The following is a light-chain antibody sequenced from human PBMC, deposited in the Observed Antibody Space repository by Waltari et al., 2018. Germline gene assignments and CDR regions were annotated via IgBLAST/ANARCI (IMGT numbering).Light chain of an antibody. V-gene: IGLV1-40*01. CDR1: SSNIGAGYD. CDR3: QSYDSSLSVV. CDR2: GNS. J-gene: IGLJ2*01. Sequence: QSVLTQPPSVSGAPGQRVTISCTGSSSNIGAGYDVHWYQQLPGTAPKLLIYGNSNRPSGVPDRFSGPKSGTSASLAITGLQAEDEAEYYCQSYDSSLSVVFGGGTKLTVL.